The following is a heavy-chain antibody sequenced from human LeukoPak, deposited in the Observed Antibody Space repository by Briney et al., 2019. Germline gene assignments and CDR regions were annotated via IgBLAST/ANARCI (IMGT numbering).Heavy chain of an antibody. V-gene: IGHV3-30*02. J-gene: IGHJ4*02. D-gene: IGHD5/OR15-5a*01. CDR1: GFTFSNYG. CDR2: IRFDGSNK. Sequence: GGSLRLSCAASGFTFSNYGVHWVRQAPGKGLEWVSFIRFDGSNKYYADSVKGRFTISRDSSKNTLYLQMNSLRGEDTAVYYCARDLVTVSADTDFWGQGTLVTVSS. CDR3: ARDLVTVSADTDF.